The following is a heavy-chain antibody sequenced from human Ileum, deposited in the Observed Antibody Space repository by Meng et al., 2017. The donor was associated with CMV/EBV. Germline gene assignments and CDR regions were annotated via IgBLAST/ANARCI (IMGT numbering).Heavy chain of an antibody. CDR3: ATEYSASPGWFDP. CDR2: IYYSGST. Sequence: VRREEPGPGLVKPSQTFSLICTVSGDAISSGDFYWTWIRQSPGKGPEWIGYIYYSGSTYYNPSLKSRLTIALDTSKNQFSLRLTSVTDADTGVYYCATEYSASPGWFDPWGQGILVTVSS. J-gene: IGHJ5*02. D-gene: IGHD5-12*01. CDR1: GDAISSGDFY. V-gene: IGHV4-30-4*08.